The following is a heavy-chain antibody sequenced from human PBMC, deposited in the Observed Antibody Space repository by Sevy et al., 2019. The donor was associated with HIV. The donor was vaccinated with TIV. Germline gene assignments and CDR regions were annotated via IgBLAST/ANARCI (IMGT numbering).Heavy chain of an antibody. Sequence: ASVKVSCKASGYTFSSYGISWVRQAPGQGLEWMGWISTYNCNTNYAQKLQGRVTMTTDTSTSTAYMELRSLRSDDTAVYYCARLELSGSGWYGNGMDVWGQGTTVTVSS. D-gene: IGHD6-19*01. CDR1: GYTFSSYG. J-gene: IGHJ6*02. CDR2: ISTYNCNT. V-gene: IGHV1-18*01. CDR3: ARLELSGSGWYGNGMDV.